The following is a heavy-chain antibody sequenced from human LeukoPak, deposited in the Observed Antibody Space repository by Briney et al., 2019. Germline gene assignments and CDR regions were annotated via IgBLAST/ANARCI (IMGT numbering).Heavy chain of an antibody. CDR3: AREARYYYFDY. CDR2: ISYDGSNK. D-gene: IGHD3-10*01. V-gene: IGHV3-30-3*01. J-gene: IGHJ4*02. CDR1: GFTFSSYA. Sequence: GGSLRLSCAASGFTFSSYAMHWVRQAPGKGLEWVAVISYDGSNKYYADSVKGRFTISRDNSKNTLYLQMNSLRAEDTAVYYCAREARYYYFDYWGQGTLVTVSS.